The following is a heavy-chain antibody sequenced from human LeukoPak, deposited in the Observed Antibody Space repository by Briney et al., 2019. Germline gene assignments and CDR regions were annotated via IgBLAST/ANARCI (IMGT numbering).Heavy chain of an antibody. Sequence: GGSLRLSCAASGFTLSSYGMHWVRQAPGKGLEWVAVISYDGSNKYYADSVKGRFTISRDNSKNTLYLQMNSLRAEDTAVYYCASVAAALRWGQGTLVTVSS. CDR1: GFTLSSYG. D-gene: IGHD6-13*01. V-gene: IGHV3-30*03. CDR3: ASVAAALR. J-gene: IGHJ4*02. CDR2: ISYDGSNK.